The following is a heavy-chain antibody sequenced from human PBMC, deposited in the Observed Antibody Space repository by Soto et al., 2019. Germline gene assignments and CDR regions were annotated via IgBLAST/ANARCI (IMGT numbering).Heavy chain of an antibody. D-gene: IGHD1-26*01. CDR3: AKDVTVGAKGLSASFDY. J-gene: IGHJ4*02. V-gene: IGHV3-23*01. CDR1: GFTFSSYG. Sequence: GGSLRLSCAASGFTFSSYGMHWVRQAPGKGLEWVSAISGSGGSTYYADSVKGRFTISRDNSKNTLYLQMNSLRAEDTAVYYCAKDVTVGAKGLSASFDYWGQGALVTVSS. CDR2: ISGSGGST.